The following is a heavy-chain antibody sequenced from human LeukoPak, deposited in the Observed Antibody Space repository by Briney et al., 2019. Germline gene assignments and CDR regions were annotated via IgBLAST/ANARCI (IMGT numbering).Heavy chain of an antibody. Sequence: GSLRLSCAASGFTVSSNYMSWVRQAPGKGLEWVSVIYSGGSTYYADSVKGRFTISRDNSKNTLYLQMNSLRAEDTAVYYCARDLYYDFWSGTAYGMDVWGQGTTVTVSS. D-gene: IGHD3-3*01. V-gene: IGHV3-53*01. CDR1: GFTVSSNY. CDR3: ARDLYYDFWSGTAYGMDV. J-gene: IGHJ6*02. CDR2: IYSGGST.